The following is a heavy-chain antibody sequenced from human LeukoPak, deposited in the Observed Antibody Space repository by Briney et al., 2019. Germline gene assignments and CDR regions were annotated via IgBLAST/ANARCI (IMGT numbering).Heavy chain of an antibody. D-gene: IGHD4-11*01. Sequence: APVKVSPTGSAYTLTNYDLYRVREAPGQGREWMWWMNPQSGNTGYAQKFRGGVTITTDTSKTTAYMELSSLRYEDKAVYYCARGPNYSNFGSAYYYYMDVWGKGTTVTVSS. CDR1: AYTLTNYD. J-gene: IGHJ6*03. CDR2: MNPQSGNT. CDR3: ARGPNYSNFGSAYYYYMDV. V-gene: IGHV1-8*03.